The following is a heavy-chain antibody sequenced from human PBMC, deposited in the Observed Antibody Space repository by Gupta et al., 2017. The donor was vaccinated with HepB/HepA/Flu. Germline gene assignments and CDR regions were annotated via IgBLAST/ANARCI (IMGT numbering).Heavy chain of an antibody. J-gene: IGHJ4*02. Sequence: QVQLQQWGAGLLKPSETLSLTCAVYRGSFSGYYWSWIRQPPGKGLEWIGEINHSGSTNDNPSLKSRVTIAVDTAKNQFSMKLRSVTAADTAVYYGERGPPRSYFDYGGQGTLVTVSS. CDR1: RGSFSGYY. CDR2: INHSGST. CDR3: ERGPPRSYFDY. V-gene: IGHV4-34*01.